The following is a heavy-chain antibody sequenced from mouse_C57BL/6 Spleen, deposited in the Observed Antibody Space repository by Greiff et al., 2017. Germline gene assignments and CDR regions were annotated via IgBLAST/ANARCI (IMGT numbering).Heavy chain of an antibody. D-gene: IGHD1-1*01. V-gene: IGHV1-39*01. CDR1: GYSFTDYN. Sequence: EVQLVESGPELVKPGASVKISCKASGYSFTDYNMNWVKQSNGKSLEWIGVINPNYGTTSYNQKFKGKATLTVDQSSSTAYMQLNSLTSEDSAVYYCARSKGLYGSSLYWYFDVWGTGTTVTVSS. J-gene: IGHJ1*03. CDR2: INPNYGTT. CDR3: ARSKGLYGSSLYWYFDV.